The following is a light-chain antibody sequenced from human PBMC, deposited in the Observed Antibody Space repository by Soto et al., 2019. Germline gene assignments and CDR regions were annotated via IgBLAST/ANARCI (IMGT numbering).Light chain of an antibody. Sequence: QSALTQPPSSSGSPGQSVTISCTGTSSDVGGYGYVSWYQQHPGKAPKLMIYEVSKRPSGVPDRFSGSKSGNTASLTVSGLKAEDEADYYCSSYAGSNNSVFGTGTKVT. CDR3: SSYAGSNNSV. V-gene: IGLV2-8*01. J-gene: IGLJ1*01. CDR1: SSDVGGYGY. CDR2: EVS.